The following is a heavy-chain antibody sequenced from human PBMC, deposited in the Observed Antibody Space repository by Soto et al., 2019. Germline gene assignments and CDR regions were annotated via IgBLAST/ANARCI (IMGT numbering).Heavy chain of an antibody. CDR3: ARDWSYYYGSGLGD. J-gene: IGHJ4*02. CDR2: INPNSGGT. CDR1: GYTFTGYY. V-gene: IGHV1-2*04. Sequence: ASVKVSCKASGYTFTGYYMHWVRQAPGQGLEWMGWINPNSGGTNYAQKFQGWVTMTRDTSISTAYMELSRLRSDDTAVYYCARDWSYYYGSGLGDWGQGTLVTVSS. D-gene: IGHD3-10*01.